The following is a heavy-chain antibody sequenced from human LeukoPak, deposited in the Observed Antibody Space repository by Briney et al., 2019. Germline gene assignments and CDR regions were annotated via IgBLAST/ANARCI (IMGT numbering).Heavy chain of an antibody. CDR3: AGGSYGDYEVLYYFDY. D-gene: IGHD4-17*01. J-gene: IGHJ4*02. Sequence: SETLSLTCTVSGGSISSYYWSWIRQPPGKGLEWIGYIYYSGSTNYNPSLKSRVTISVDTSKNQFSLKLSSVTAADTAVYYCAGGSYGDYEVLYYFDYWGQGTLVTVSS. V-gene: IGHV4-59*08. CDR1: GGSISSYY. CDR2: IYYSGST.